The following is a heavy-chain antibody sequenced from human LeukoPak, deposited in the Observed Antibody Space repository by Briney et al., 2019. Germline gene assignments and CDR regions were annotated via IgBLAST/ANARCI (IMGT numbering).Heavy chain of an antibody. CDR1: GFTFSSYG. J-gene: IGHJ3*02. Sequence: GGSLRLSCAASGFTFSSYGMHWVRQAPGKGLEWVAFIRYDGSNKYYADSVKGRFTISRDNSKNTLYLQMNSLRAEDTAVYYCASDIVATIGDDAFDIWGQGTMVTVSS. D-gene: IGHD5-12*01. CDR3: ASDIVATIGDDAFDI. CDR2: IRYDGSNK. V-gene: IGHV3-30*02.